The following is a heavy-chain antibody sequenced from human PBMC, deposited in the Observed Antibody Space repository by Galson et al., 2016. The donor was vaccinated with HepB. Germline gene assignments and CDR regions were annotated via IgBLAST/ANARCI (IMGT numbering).Heavy chain of an antibody. J-gene: IGHJ4*02. CDR1: GFTLSPSS. CDR3: ARDFSWSFEN. D-gene: IGHD3-3*01. Sequence: SLRLSCAASGFTLSPSSMNWVRQAPGKGLEWLSYISGTTHTFVSYADSLRGRFTISRDNAKNSLYLHLNSLRDEDTAVYYCARDFSWSFENWGQGTLVTVSS. CDR2: ISGTTHTF. V-gene: IGHV3-48*02.